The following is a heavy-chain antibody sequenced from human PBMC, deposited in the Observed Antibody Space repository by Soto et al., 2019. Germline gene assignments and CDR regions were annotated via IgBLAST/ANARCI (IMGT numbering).Heavy chain of an antibody. Sequence: QVQLQESGPGLVKPSETLSLNCTVSGGSISSYYWSWIRQPPGKGLEWIGYIYYSGSTNYNPSLKSRVTISVDTSKNQFSLKLSSVTAADTAVYYCARGSWYWFDPWGQGTLVTVSS. CDR2: IYYSGST. J-gene: IGHJ5*02. CDR3: ARGSWYWFDP. CDR1: GGSISSYY. V-gene: IGHV4-59*01. D-gene: IGHD6-13*01.